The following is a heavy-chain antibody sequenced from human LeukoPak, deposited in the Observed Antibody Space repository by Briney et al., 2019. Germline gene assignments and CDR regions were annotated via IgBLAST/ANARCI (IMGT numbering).Heavy chain of an antibody. J-gene: IGHJ4*02. CDR3: AKDPTGYYYDSSGYYPNDY. Sequence: GSLRLSCAASGFTLSGYGMHWVRQAPGKGLEWVAVISYDGSNEYYTDSVKGRFTIFRDNSKNTLYLQMNSLRAEDTAVYYCAKDPTGYYYDSSGYYPNDYWGQGTLVTVSS. CDR1: GFTLSGYG. D-gene: IGHD3-22*01. CDR2: ISYDGSNE. V-gene: IGHV3-30*18.